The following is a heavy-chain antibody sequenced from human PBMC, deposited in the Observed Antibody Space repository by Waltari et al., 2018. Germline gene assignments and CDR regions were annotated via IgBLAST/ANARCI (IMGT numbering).Heavy chain of an antibody. CDR3: AKSPKSRGYDFWLD. J-gene: IGHJ4*02. D-gene: IGHD3-3*01. V-gene: IGHV3-30*02. CDR2: IRYDGSNK. CDR1: GFTFSSYG. Sequence: QVQLVESGGGVVQPGGSLRLSCAASGFTFSSYGMHWVRQAPGKGLEWVAFIRYDGSNKYYADSVKGRFTISRDNSKNTLYLQMNSLRAEDTAVYYCAKSPKSRGYDFWLDWGQGTLVTVSS.